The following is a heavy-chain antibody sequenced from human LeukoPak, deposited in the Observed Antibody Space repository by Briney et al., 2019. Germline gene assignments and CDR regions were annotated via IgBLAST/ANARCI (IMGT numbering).Heavy chain of an antibody. D-gene: IGHD5-18*01. V-gene: IGHV4-59*02. CDR3: ARAGYSYGTGYYFDY. Sequence: SETLSLTCTVSGGSVNSFYWSWIRQSPGEGLEWIGYISSFGYTDYNPSLKSRVTISLDTSKNQFSLKLSSVTAADAAVYYCARAGYSYGTGYYFDYWGQGALVTVSS. CDR1: GGSVNSFY. CDR2: ISSFGYT. J-gene: IGHJ4*02.